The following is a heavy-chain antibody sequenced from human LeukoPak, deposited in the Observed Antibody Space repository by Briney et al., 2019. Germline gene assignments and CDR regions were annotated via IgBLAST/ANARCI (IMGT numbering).Heavy chain of an antibody. CDR1: GDSVSSNIAS. D-gene: IGHD3-10*01. V-gene: IGHV6-1*01. Sequence: SQTLSRTCAISGDSVSSNIASWNWIRQYPSRGLEWLGRTYYRSKWYNDYAVSVKSRITINPDTSKNQFSLQLNSVTPEDTAVYYCARVDGSGSKRWFDPWGQGVPVTVSS. J-gene: IGHJ5*02. CDR3: ARVDGSGSKRWFDP. CDR2: TYYRSKWYN.